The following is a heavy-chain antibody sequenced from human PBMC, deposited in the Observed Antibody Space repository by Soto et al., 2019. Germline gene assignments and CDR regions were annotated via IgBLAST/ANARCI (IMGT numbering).Heavy chain of an antibody. CDR1: GFTFSSYS. CDR2: ISSSSSTI. D-gene: IGHD5-18*01. CDR3: ARDGLVDTAVGGEDAFDI. J-gene: IGHJ3*02. Sequence: GGSLRLSCAASGFTFSSYSMNWVRQAPGKGLEWVSYISSSSSTIYYADSVKGRFTISRDNAKNSLYLQMNSLRDEDTAVYYCARDGLVDTAVGGEDAFDIWGQGTMVTVSS. V-gene: IGHV3-48*02.